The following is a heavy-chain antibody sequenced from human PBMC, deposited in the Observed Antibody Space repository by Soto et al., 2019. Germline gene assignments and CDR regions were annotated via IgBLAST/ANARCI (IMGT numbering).Heavy chain of an antibody. CDR3: VREGGDLRGSGVFDY. CDR2: ISRGSGTI. V-gene: IGHV3-48*04. J-gene: IGHJ4*02. CDR1: GFTFSFYT. D-gene: IGHD3-16*01. Sequence: VESGGGLVQPGGSLRLSCGASGFTFSFYTMNWVRQVPGKGLEWLAYISRGSGTIFYADSVKVRFTISRDNGNNSLHLQMNSLTAQDTAVYYCVREGGDLRGSGVFDYWGQGTRVTVSS.